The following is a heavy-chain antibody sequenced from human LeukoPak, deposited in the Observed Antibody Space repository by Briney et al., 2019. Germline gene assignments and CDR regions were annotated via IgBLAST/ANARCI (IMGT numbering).Heavy chain of an antibody. CDR2: ISSSSSYI. J-gene: IGHJ4*02. V-gene: IGHV3-21*01. CDR1: GFTFSSYS. D-gene: IGHD2-15*01. CDR3: ARDASWSWAY. Sequence: AGGSLRLSCAASGFTFSSYSMNWVRQAPGKGLEWVSSISSSSSYIYYADSVKGRFTISRDNAKNSLYLQMNSLRAEDTAVYYCARDASWSWAYWGQGTLVTVSS.